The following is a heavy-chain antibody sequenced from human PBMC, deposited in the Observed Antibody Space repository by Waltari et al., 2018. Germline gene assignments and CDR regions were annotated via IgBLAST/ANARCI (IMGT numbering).Heavy chain of an antibody. CDR2: INAGNGHT. J-gene: IGHJ4*02. CDR3: ARERDLRWEELDY. D-gene: IGHD1-26*01. V-gene: IGHV1-3*01. Sequence: QVQLVQSGAEVKKPGASVKVSCKASGYTFTSYAMHWVPQAPGQRLAWMGWINAGNGHTKYALKFQGRVTISRDTSAGTAYRELSSLRPGVTAVYYCARERDLRWEELDYWGQGPLVTVSS. CDR1: GYTFTSYA.